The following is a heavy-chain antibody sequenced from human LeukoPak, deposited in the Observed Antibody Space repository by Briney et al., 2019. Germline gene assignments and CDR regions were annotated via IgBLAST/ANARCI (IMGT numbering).Heavy chain of an antibody. V-gene: IGHV3-30*02. J-gene: IGHJ4*02. Sequence: PGGSLRLSCAASGFTFSSYGMHWVRQAPGKGLEWGAFIQYDGSNKYYADSVKGRFTISRDNSKNTLYLQMNSLRAEDTAVYYCAKVLFPRIAAASDYWGQGTLVTVSS. D-gene: IGHD6-13*01. CDR2: IQYDGSNK. CDR3: AKVLFPRIAAASDY. CDR1: GFTFSSYG.